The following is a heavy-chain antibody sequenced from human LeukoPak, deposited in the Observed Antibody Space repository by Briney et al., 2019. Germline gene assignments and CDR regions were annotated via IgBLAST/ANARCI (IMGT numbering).Heavy chain of an antibody. CDR1: GFTFSNSW. CDR3: TTALIGNYYDSSGYYFHFDY. D-gene: IGHD3-22*01. J-gene: IGHJ4*02. Sequence: GGSLRLSCAASGFTFSNSWMSWVRQAPGEELVWVGRIKSKTDGETTDYAAPVKGRFTISRDDSKNTLYLQMNSLKTEDTAVYYCTTALIGNYYDSSGYYFHFDYWGQGTLVTVSS. V-gene: IGHV3-15*01. CDR2: IKSKTDGETT.